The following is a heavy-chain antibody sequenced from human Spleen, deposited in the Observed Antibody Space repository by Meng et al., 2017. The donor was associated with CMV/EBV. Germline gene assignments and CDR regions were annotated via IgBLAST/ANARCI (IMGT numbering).Heavy chain of an antibody. V-gene: IGHV4-61*01. D-gene: IGHD6-19*01. CDR2: IYYSGSA. Sequence: VSGGSVNSPNDYWSWIRQHPGKGLEWIGYIYYSGSARYNTSLNSRRAVSMDKSKNQFSLNLYSLTAADTALYYCAREWAGSSFDYWGQGALVTVSS. CDR3: AREWAGSSFDY. J-gene: IGHJ4*02. CDR1: GGSVNSPNDY.